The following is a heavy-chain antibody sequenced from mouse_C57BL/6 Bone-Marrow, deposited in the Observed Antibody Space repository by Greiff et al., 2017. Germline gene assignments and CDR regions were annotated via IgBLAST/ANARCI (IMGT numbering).Heavy chain of an antibody. J-gene: IGHJ3*01. V-gene: IGHV1-82*01. CDR2: IYPGDGDT. CDR3: ARGGFLFAY. CDR1: GYAFSSSW. Sequence: VQLQQSGPELVKPGASVKISCKASGYAFSSSWMNWVKQRPGKGLEWIGRIYPGDGDTNYNGKFKGKATLTADKSSSTAYMQLSSLTSEDSAVYFCARGGFLFAYWGQGTLVTVSA.